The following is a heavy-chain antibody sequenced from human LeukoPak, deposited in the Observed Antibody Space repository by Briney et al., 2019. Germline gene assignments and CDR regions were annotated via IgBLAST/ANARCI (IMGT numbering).Heavy chain of an antibody. CDR2: ISAYNGNT. D-gene: IGHD3-22*01. CDR1: GYTFTSYG. V-gene: IGHV1-18*01. J-gene: IGHJ4*02. Sequence: ASVKVSCKASGYTFTSYGISWVRQAPGQGLEWMGWISAYNGNTNYAQKLQGRVTMTTDTSTSTAYMELRSLGSDDTAVYYCARVGDLYYYDSSGYYLDYWGQGTLVTVSS. CDR3: ARVGDLYYYDSSGYYLDY.